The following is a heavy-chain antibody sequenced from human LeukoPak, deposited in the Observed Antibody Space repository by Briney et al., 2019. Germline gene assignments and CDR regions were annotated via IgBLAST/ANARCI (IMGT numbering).Heavy chain of an antibody. CDR2: IYYSGNT. J-gene: IGHJ4*02. CDR3: ASGYNYGIVDY. CDR1: GGSITSYY. D-gene: IGHD5-18*01. Sequence: VKPSETLSLTCTVSGGSITSYYWSWIRQPPGKGLEWIGYIYYSGNTNYNPSLKSRVTISLDTSKNQFSLKLGSVTAADTAVYYCASGYNYGIVDYWGQGTLVTVSS. V-gene: IGHV4-59*01.